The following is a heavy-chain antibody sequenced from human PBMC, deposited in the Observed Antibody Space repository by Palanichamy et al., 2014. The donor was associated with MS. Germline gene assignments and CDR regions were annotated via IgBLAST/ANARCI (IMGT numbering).Heavy chain of an antibody. D-gene: IGHD6-19*01. Sequence: EVQLVESGGGLVKPGGSLRLSCAASGFTFSYAWMSWVRQAPGKGLEWVGRIKTKTDGGTADYAAPVKGRFTISRDDSKNTLYLQMNSLKIEDTAVYYCTTDARAVPGTSLRNYWGQGTLVTVSS. J-gene: IGHJ4*02. V-gene: IGHV3-15*01. CDR2: IKTKTDGGTA. CDR1: GFTFSYAW. CDR3: TTDARAVPGTSLRNY.